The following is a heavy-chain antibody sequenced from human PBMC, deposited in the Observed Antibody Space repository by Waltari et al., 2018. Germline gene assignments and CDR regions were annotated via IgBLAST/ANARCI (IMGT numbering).Heavy chain of an antibody. J-gene: IGHJ3*02. CDR3: ATITMIVVVIPFDAFDI. CDR1: GGSISRSSSY. CDR2: IYYSGST. D-gene: IGHD3-22*01. V-gene: IGHV4-39*01. Sequence: QLQLQESGPGLVKPSETLSLTCTVSGGSISRSSSYLVWIRQPPGKGLEWIGGIYYSGSTYYNPSLKSRVTISIDTSKNQFSLKLSSVTAADTAVYYCATITMIVVVIPFDAFDIWGQGTMVTVSS.